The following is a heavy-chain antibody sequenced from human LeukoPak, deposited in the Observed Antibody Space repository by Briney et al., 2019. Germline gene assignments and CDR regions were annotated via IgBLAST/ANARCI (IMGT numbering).Heavy chain of an antibody. CDR2: IYYSGST. V-gene: IGHV4-34*01. D-gene: IGHD6-19*01. J-gene: IGHJ4*02. CDR3: ARHRTIAVATNY. CDR1: GGSFSGYY. Sequence: PSETLSLTCAVYGGSFSGYYWSWIRQPPGKGLEWIGSIYYSGSTYYNPSLKSRVTISVDTSKNQFSLKLSSVTAADTAVYYCARHRTIAVATNYWGQGTLVTVSS.